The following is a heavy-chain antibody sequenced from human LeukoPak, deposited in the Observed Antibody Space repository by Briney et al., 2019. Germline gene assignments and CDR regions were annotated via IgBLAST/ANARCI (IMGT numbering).Heavy chain of an antibody. CDR3: ARDLRRYSSSWYPEYFQH. CDR1: GGSISSGGYY. V-gene: IGHV4-30-2*01. J-gene: IGHJ1*01. Sequence: PSETLSLTCTVSGGSISSGGYYWSWIRQPPGKGLEWIGYIYHSGSTYYNPSLKSRVTISVDRSKNQFSLKLSSVTAADTAVYYCARDLRRYSSSWYPEYFQHWGQGTLVTVSS. D-gene: IGHD6-13*01. CDR2: IYHSGST.